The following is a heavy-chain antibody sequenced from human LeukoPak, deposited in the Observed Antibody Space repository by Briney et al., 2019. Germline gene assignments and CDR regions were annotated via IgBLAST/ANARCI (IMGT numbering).Heavy chain of an antibody. V-gene: IGHV3-7*01. J-gene: IGHJ3*02. D-gene: IGHD3-10*01. Sequence: PGGSLRLSCAASGFTFSKYWMTWVRQAPGKGLEWVANINQIGSEKYYVDSVKGRFTMSRDNAKNSMYLQMNSLRDEDTAVYYCARDKEEMVRAPYAFGIWGQGTMVTVSS. CDR2: INQIGSEK. CDR3: ARDKEEMVRAPYAFGI. CDR1: GFTFSKYW.